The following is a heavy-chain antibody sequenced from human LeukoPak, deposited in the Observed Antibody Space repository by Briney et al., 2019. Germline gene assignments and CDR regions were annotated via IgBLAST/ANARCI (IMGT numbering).Heavy chain of an antibody. V-gene: IGHV3-23*01. CDR1: GFIFSTYA. CDR3: AKDWNPSPNWFGP. CDR2: VSNSGVST. J-gene: IGHJ5*02. Sequence: GGSLRLSCAASGFIFSTYAMNWVRLAPGKGLEWISGVSNSGVSTNYAASVKGRFTISRDNSKNMLYLQMNGLRAEDTAVYYCAKDWNPSPNWFGPWGQGTLVIVSS. D-gene: IGHD1-1*01.